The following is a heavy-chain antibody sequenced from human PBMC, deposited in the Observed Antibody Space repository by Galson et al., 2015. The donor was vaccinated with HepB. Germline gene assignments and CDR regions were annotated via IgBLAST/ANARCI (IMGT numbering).Heavy chain of an antibody. CDR1: GYTFTSYY. J-gene: IGHJ1*01. V-gene: IGHV1-46*01. CDR3: ARDPTMVRGVILDGSAEYFQH. CDR2: INPSGGST. D-gene: IGHD3-10*01. Sequence: SVKVSCKASGYTFTSYYMHWVRQAPGQGLEWMGIINPSGGSTSYAQKFQGRVTITADESTSTAYMELSSLRSEDTAVYYCARDPTMVRGVILDGSAEYFQHWGQGTLVTVSS.